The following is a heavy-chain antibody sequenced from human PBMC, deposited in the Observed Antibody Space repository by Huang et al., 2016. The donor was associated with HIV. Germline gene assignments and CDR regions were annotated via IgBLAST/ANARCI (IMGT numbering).Heavy chain of an antibody. CDR3: ARDPKYHRIGYYRQRRGIDI. CDR2: ISASSGDT. Sequence: QIQLMQSGPELKQPGASVKVSCKASGYPFTSYGITWVRQATGQGPEWIGWISASSGDTEYAQKFQGRVTLTTDTSTNIAYMELRSLRSDDTAKYYCARDPKYHRIGYYRQRRGIDIWGQGTMVIVSS. V-gene: IGHV1-18*01. J-gene: IGHJ3*02. CDR1: GYPFTSYG. D-gene: IGHD3-22*01.